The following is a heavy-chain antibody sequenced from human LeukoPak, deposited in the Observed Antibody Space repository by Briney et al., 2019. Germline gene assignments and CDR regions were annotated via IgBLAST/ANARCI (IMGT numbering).Heavy chain of an antibody. CDR2: IRYDGSNK. V-gene: IGHV3-30*02. J-gene: IGHJ4*02. D-gene: IGHD3-3*01. CDR1: GFTFSSYG. Sequence: GRSLRLSCAASGFTFSSYGMHWVRQAPGKGLEWVAFIRYDGSNKYYADSVKGRFTISRDNSKNTLYLQMNSLRAEDTAVYYCAKAQDVLRFLEWYQGAFDYWGQGTLVTVSS. CDR3: AKAQDVLRFLEWYQGAFDY.